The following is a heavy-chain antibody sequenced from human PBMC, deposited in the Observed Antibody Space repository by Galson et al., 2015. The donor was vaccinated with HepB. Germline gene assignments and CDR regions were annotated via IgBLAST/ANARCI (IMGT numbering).Heavy chain of an antibody. CDR1: GGSIRSYY. V-gene: IGHV4-59*01. D-gene: IGHD5-18*01. CDR3: ARGGESAYSNGYYFDY. Sequence: SETLSLTCTVSGGSIRSYYWSWIRQPPGKGPEWIGYIHYSGSTNYNPSLKSRVTISVDTSKNQFSLKLSSVTAADTAVYYCARGGESAYSNGYYFDYWGQGTLVTVSS. J-gene: IGHJ4*02. CDR2: IHYSGST.